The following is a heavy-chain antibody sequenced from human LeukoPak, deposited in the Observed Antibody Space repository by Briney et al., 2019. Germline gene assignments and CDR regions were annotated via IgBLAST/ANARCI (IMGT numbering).Heavy chain of an antibody. V-gene: IGHV3-21*01. CDR1: GFTFSSYS. Sequence: GGSLRLSCAASGFTFSSYSMNWVRQAPGKGLEWVSSISSSSSYIYYADSVKGRFTISRDNAKNSLYLQMSSLRAEDTAVYYCARGVRNCSSTSCYGPFDYWGQGTLVTVSS. CDR3: ARGVRNCSSTSCYGPFDY. CDR2: ISSSSSYI. J-gene: IGHJ4*02. D-gene: IGHD2-2*01.